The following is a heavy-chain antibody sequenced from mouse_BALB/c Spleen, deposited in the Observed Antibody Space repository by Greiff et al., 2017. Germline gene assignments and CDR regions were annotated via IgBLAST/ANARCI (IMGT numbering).Heavy chain of an antibody. CDR3: ARNRYDWFAY. J-gene: IGHJ3*01. CDR1: GYSITSDYA. Sequence: VQLKESGPGLVKPSQSLSLTCTVTGYSITSDYAWNWIRQFPGNKLEWMGYISYSGSTSYNPSLKSRISITRDTSKNQFFLQLNSVTTEDTATYYCARNRYDWFAYWGQGTLVTVSA. CDR2: ISYSGST. D-gene: IGHD2-14*01. V-gene: IGHV3-2*02.